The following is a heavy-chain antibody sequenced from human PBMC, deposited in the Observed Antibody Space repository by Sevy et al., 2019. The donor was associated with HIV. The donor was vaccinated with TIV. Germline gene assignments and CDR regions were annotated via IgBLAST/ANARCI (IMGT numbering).Heavy chain of an antibody. D-gene: IGHD3-16*02. Sequence: GSLRLSCAASGFTFSSYGMHWVRQAPGKGLEWVAVISYDGSNKYYADSVKGRFTISRDNSKNTLYLQMNSLRAEDTAVYYCAKIILIRRPQGMDVWGQGTTVTVSS. J-gene: IGHJ6*02. CDR3: AKIILIRRPQGMDV. CDR2: ISYDGSNK. V-gene: IGHV3-30*18. CDR1: GFTFSSYG.